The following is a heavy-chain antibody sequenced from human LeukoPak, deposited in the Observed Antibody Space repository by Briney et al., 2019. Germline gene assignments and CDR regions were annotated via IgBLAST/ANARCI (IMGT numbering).Heavy chain of an antibody. J-gene: IGHJ6*03. Sequence: PSETLSLTCTVSGGSISGYFWTWIRQPPGKGLEWIGYIYYSGSTNYSPSLKSRVTISVDTSKNQFSLKLSPVTAADTAVYYCARRYDSSGYYYYYMDVWGKGTTVTVSS. CDR2: IYYSGST. D-gene: IGHD3-22*01. CDR1: GGSISGYF. V-gene: IGHV4-59*08. CDR3: ARRYDSSGYYYYYMDV.